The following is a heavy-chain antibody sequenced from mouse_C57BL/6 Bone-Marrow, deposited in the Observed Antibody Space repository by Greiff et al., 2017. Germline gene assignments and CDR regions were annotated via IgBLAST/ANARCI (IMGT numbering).Heavy chain of an antibody. D-gene: IGHD3-3*01. Sequence: QVQLKQPGAELARPGASVKLSCKASGYTFTSYGISWVKQRTGQGLEWIGEIYPRSGNTYYNEKFKGKATLTADKSSSTAYMELRSLTSEDSAVYFCARGRAKGNPWFAYWGQGTLVTVSA. CDR2: IYPRSGNT. CDR1: GYTFTSYG. V-gene: IGHV1-81*01. CDR3: ARGRAKGNPWFAY. J-gene: IGHJ3*01.